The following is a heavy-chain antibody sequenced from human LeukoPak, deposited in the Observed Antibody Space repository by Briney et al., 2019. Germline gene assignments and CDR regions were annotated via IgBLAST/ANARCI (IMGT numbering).Heavy chain of an antibody. V-gene: IGHV1-69*13. CDR1: GGTFSSYA. CDR2: IIPIFGTA. D-gene: IGHD4-17*01. Sequence: SVKVSCTASGGTFSSYAISWVRQAPGQGLEWMGGIIPIFGTANYAQKFQGRVTITADESTSTAYMELSSLRSEDTAVYYCARDLGLRPYGMDVWGQGTTVTVSS. CDR3: ARDLGLRPYGMDV. J-gene: IGHJ6*02.